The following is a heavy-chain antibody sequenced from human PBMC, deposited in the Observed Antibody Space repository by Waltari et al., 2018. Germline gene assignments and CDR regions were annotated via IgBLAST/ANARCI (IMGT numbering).Heavy chain of an antibody. CDR3: ARGREYYGSGSYDY. D-gene: IGHD3-10*01. Sequence: SYDINWVRQATGQGLEWMGWMNPNSGNTGYAQKFQGRVTMTRNTSISTAYMELSSLRSEDTAVYYCARGREYYGSGSYDYWGQGTLVTVSS. J-gene: IGHJ4*02. CDR1: SYD. V-gene: IGHV1-8*01. CDR2: MNPNSGNT.